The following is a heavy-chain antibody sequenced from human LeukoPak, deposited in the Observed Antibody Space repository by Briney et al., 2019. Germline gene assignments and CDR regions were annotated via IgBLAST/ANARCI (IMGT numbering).Heavy chain of an antibody. J-gene: IGHJ6*02. D-gene: IGHD2-8*01. CDR1: GFTFSSYS. V-gene: IGHV3-48*04. CDR3: ARDRHCVNGVCHSPAGMDV. CDR2: ISSSSSTI. Sequence: GGSLRLSCAASGFTFSSYSMNWVRQAPGKGLEWVSYISSSSSTIYYADSVKGRFTISRDNSKSTVYLQINSLRAEDTAVYYCARDRHCVNGVCHSPAGMDVWGQGTTVTVSS.